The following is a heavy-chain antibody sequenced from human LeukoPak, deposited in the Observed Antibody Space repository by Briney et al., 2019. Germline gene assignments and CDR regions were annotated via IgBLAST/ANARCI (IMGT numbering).Heavy chain of an antibody. Sequence: PSETLSLTCTISGGSISGYSWSWIRQPPGKGLEWIGYIYHSGSTYYNSSLKSRVTISVDRSKNQFSLKLSSVTAADTAVYYCARTRIRGVIINGFDIWGQGTMVTVSS. CDR2: IYHSGST. CDR3: ARTRIRGVIINGFDI. CDR1: GGSISGYS. V-gene: IGHV4-30-2*01. D-gene: IGHD3-10*01. J-gene: IGHJ3*02.